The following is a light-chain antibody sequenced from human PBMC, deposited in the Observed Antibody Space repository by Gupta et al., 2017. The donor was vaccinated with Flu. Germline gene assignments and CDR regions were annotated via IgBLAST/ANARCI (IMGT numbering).Light chain of an antibody. V-gene: IGKV1-39*01. CDR1: QSISSY. CDR2: AAS. Sequence: DMQMTQSPSSLSASVGDRVTITCRASQSISSYLNWYQQKPGKAPKLLIYAASSLQSGVPSRFSGSGSGTDFTLTISMLQPEDFATYYCQQSDSTLLTFGGGTKVEIK. J-gene: IGKJ4*01. CDR3: QQSDSTLLT.